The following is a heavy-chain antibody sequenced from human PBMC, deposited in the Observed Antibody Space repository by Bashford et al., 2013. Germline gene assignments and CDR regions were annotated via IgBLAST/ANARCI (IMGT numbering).Heavy chain of an antibody. J-gene: IGHJ4*02. CDR2: INTRSGDT. V-gene: IGHV1-3*04. CDR3: ARDRGVAGEYYFDY. CDR1: GYTFTTCA. D-gene: IGHD6-19*01. Sequence: VASVKVSCKASGYTFTTCAMHWVRQAPGQRLEWMGWINTRSGDTRYSQKFQGRVTITRDTSASTAHMELSSLRSEDTAVYYCARDRGVAGEYYFDYWGQGXPGHRLL.